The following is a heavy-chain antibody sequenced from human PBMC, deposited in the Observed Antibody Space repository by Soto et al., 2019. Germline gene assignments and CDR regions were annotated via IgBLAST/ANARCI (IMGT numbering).Heavy chain of an antibody. J-gene: IGHJ6*04. CDR3: AREEGRGVSPIYYYSGRDV. CDR1: GGTFSSYA. Sequence: SVKVSCKASGGTFSSYAISWVRQAPGQGLEWMGGIIPIFGTANYAQKFQGRVTITADESTSTAYMELSSLRSEDTAVYYCAREEGRGVSPIYYYSGRDVGGKGTRVTVP. CDR2: IIPIFGTA. V-gene: IGHV1-69*13. D-gene: IGHD3-10*01.